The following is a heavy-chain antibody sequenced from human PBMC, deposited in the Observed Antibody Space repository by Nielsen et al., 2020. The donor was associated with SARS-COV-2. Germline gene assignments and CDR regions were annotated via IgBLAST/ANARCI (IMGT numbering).Heavy chain of an antibody. D-gene: IGHD5-12*01. CDR1: GFTFSGYW. V-gene: IGHV3-33*08. Sequence: GGSLRLSCVGSGFTFSGYWMHWVRQAPGKGLEWVAVIWYDGSNKYYADSVKGRFTISRDNSKNTLYLQMNSLRAEDTAVYYCARYDAIILAAFDIWGQGTMVTVSS. CDR2: IWYDGSNK. J-gene: IGHJ3*02. CDR3: ARYDAIILAAFDI.